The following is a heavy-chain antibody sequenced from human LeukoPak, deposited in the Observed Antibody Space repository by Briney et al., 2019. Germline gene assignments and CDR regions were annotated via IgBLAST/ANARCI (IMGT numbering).Heavy chain of an antibody. CDR3: ARVSSSSWYAVDY. J-gene: IGHJ4*02. V-gene: IGHV3-53*01. Sequence: GGSLRLSCAASGFTVSSNYMSWVRQAPGKGLEWVSVIYSGGSTYYADSVKGRFTISRDNPKNTLYLQVNSLRAEDTAVYYCARVSSSSWYAVDYWGQGTLVTVSS. CDR2: IYSGGST. D-gene: IGHD6-13*01. CDR1: GFTVSSNY.